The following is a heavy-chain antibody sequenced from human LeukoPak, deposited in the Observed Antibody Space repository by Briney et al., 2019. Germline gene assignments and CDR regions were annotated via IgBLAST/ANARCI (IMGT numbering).Heavy chain of an antibody. CDR3: ARGGVRRGYYDY. J-gene: IGHJ4*02. Sequence: GGSLRLSCAASGFTFSIYGMHWVRQAPGKGLEGGAFIRSDGSNEYYADSMKGRFTISRDNSKNTLYLQMNSLRTEDTAIYYCARGGVRRGYYDYWGQGTLVTVSS. CDR2: IRSDGSNE. D-gene: IGHD1-14*01. CDR1: GFTFSIYG. V-gene: IGHV3-30*02.